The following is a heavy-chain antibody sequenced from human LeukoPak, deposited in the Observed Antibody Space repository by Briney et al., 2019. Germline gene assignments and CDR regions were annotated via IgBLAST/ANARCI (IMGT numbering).Heavy chain of an antibody. V-gene: IGHV4-34*01. CDR3: ARPFLRFSSGWHFDY. CDR2: IKHSGNT. Sequence: SETLSLTCAVYGGSFSGYYWSWVRQPPGKGLGWIGEIKHSGNTNYNPSLKSRVTISIDTTKNQFSLKLSSVTAADTAIYYCARPFLRFSSGWHFDYWGQGNLVTVSS. J-gene: IGHJ4*02. D-gene: IGHD6-19*01. CDR1: GGSFSGYY.